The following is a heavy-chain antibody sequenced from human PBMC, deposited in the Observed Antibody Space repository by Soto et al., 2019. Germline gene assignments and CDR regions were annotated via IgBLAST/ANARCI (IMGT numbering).Heavy chain of an antibody. D-gene: IGHD3-22*01. Sequence: GASVKVSCKASGYTFTGYYMHWVRQAPGKGLEWMGGFDPEDGETIYAQKFQGRVTMTEDTSTDTAYMELSSLRSEDTAVYYCATEPRYYYDSSGYYFLGYWGQGTLVTVSS. CDR2: FDPEDGET. V-gene: IGHV1-24*01. CDR3: ATEPRYYYDSSGYYFLGY. CDR1: GYTFTGYY. J-gene: IGHJ4*02.